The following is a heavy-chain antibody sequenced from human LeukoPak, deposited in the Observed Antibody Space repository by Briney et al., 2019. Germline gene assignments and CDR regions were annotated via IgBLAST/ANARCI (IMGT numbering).Heavy chain of an antibody. CDR2: ISWNSGSI. Sequence: GRSLRLSCAASGLTFDDYAMHWVRQAPGKGLEWVSGISWNSGSIGYADSVKGRFTISRDNAKNSLYLQMNSLRAEDMALYYCAKSPYTAGYTYYFDYWGQGTLVTVSS. J-gene: IGHJ4*02. D-gene: IGHD5-18*01. CDR1: GLTFDDYA. CDR3: AKSPYTAGYTYYFDY. V-gene: IGHV3-9*03.